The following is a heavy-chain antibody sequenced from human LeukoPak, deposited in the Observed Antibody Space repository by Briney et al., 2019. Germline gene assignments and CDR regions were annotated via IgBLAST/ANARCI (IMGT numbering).Heavy chain of an antibody. CDR1: GFTFSSYS. CDR3: ARDPYCSSTSCYGWFDP. D-gene: IGHD2-2*01. Sequence: GGSLRLSCAASGFTFSSYSMNWVRQAPGKGLEWGSSISSSSSYIYYADSVKGRFTISRDNAKNSLYLQMNSLRAEDTAVYYCARDPYCSSTSCYGWFDPWGQGTLVTVSS. V-gene: IGHV3-21*01. CDR2: ISSSSSYI. J-gene: IGHJ5*02.